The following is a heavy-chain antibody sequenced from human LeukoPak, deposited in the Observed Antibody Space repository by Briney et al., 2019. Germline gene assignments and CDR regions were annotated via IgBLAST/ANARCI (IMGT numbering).Heavy chain of an antibody. Sequence: ASVKVSCKASGYSFTSHYMHWVRQAPGQGLEWMGLINPSGSSTLYAQKFQGRVTMTRDMSTTTDYMELSSLRSEDTAVYYCARDNSVGDIAWWFDPWGQGILVTVSS. D-gene: IGHD3-16*02. CDR2: INPSGSST. CDR1: GYSFTSHY. V-gene: IGHV1-46*01. CDR3: ARDNSVGDIAWWFDP. J-gene: IGHJ5*02.